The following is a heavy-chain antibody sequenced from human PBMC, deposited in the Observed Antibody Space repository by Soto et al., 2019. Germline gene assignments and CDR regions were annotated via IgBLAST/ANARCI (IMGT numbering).Heavy chain of an antibody. CDR2: MYTDASSA. J-gene: IGHJ6*02. CDR1: GLTFSSYW. V-gene: IGHV3-74*01. Sequence: HPGGSLRLSCAASGLTFSSYWMHWVRQAPGKGLVWVSRMYTDASSATYADSVKGRFTISRDNAKNTLYLQMNSLRAEDTAVYYCAKDRRDIITSAMDVWGQGTTVTVSS. D-gene: IGHD2-15*01. CDR3: AKDRRDIITSAMDV.